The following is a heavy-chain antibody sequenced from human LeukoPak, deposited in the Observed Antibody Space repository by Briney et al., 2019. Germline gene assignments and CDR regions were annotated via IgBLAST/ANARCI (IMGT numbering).Heavy chain of an antibody. CDR3: ARDGGAEVYFDY. D-gene: IGHD3-16*01. V-gene: IGHV4-59*01. CDR1: GGSISSYY. CDR2: IYYSRST. Sequence: SETLSLTCTVSGGSISSYYWSWLRQPPGKGLEWIGYIYYSRSTNYNPSPKSRVTISVDTSKNQFSLKLSSVTAADTAVYYCARDGGAEVYFDYWGQGTLVTVSS. J-gene: IGHJ4*02.